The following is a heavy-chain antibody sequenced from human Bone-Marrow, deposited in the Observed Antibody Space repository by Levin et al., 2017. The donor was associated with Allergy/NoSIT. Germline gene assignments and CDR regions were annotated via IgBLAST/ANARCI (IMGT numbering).Heavy chain of an antibody. V-gene: IGHV3-30*04. D-gene: IGHD2-15*01. CDR3: ARGERSLGYCSGGSCCNWFDP. CDR2: ISYDGSNK. Sequence: GGSLRLSCAASGFTFSSYAMHWVRQAPGKGLEWVAVISYDGSNKYYADSVKGRFTISRDNSKNTLYLQMNSLRAEDTAVYYCARGERSLGYCSGGSCCNWFDPWGQGTLVTVSS. J-gene: IGHJ5*02. CDR1: GFTFSSYA.